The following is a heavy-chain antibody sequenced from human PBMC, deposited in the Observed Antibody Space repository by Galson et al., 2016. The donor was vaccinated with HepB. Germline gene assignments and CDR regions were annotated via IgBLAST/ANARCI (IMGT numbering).Heavy chain of an antibody. CDR2: FYYSGTT. D-gene: IGHD6-13*01. CDR1: GGSISSGDYY. J-gene: IGHJ5*02. V-gene: IGHV4-30-4*01. Sequence: LTCTVSGGSISSGDYYWSWIRQPPGKGLEWIGYFYYSGTTYYNPSLKSRSTISVDTSKNQFSLKLSSVTAADTAVYYCARVHLGSNWSNNWYDPWGQGTLVTVSS. CDR3: ARVHLGSNWSNNWYDP.